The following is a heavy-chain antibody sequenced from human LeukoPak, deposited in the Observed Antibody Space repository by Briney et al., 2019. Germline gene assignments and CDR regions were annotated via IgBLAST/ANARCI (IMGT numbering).Heavy chain of an antibody. CDR3: ARDLGAAAGPRFVVYMDV. V-gene: IGHV1-18*01. J-gene: IGHJ6*03. Sequence: ASVKVSCKASGYTFTSYGISWVRQAPGQGLEWMGWISAYNGNTNYAQKLQGRVTMTTDTSTSTVYMELSSLRSEDTAVYYCARDLGAAAGPRFVVYMDVWGKGTTVTISS. CDR2: ISAYNGNT. D-gene: IGHD6-13*01. CDR1: GYTFTSYG.